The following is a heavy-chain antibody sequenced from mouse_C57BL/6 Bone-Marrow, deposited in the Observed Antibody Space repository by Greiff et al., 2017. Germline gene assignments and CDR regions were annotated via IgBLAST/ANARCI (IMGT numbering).Heavy chain of an antibody. V-gene: IGHV5-6*01. J-gene: IGHJ3*01. CDR3: ARLLGWFAY. Sequence: EVQLQESGGDLVKPGGSLKLSCAASGFTFSSYGMSWVRQTPDQRLEWVATISSGGSYTYYPDSVKGRFTISRDNAKNTLYLQMSSLKSEDTAMYYCARLLGWFAYWGQGTLVTVSA. CDR2: ISSGGSYT. D-gene: IGHD2-10*02. CDR1: GFTFSSYG.